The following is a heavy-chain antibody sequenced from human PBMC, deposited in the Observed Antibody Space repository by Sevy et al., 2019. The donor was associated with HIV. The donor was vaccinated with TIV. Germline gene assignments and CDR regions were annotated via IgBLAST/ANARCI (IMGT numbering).Heavy chain of an antibody. CDR2: INSDGSNT. CDR3: GREMISMVPGVPDAFDI. J-gene: IGHJ3*02. Sequence: GGSLRLSCAASGFTFSTYWMHWVRQVPGKGLVWVSPINSDGSNTNYADSVKGRFTTSRDNAKNTVYLQMNSLRADDTALYFCGREMISMVPGVPDAFDIWGHGTMVTVSS. CDR1: GFTFSTYW. V-gene: IGHV3-74*01. D-gene: IGHD3-10*01.